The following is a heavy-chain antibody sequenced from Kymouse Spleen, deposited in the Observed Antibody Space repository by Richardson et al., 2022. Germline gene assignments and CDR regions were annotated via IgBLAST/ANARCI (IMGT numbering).Heavy chain of an antibody. V-gene: IGHV3-13*01. J-gene: IGHJ6*02. Sequence: EVQLVESGGGLVQPGGSLRLSCAASGFTFSSYDMHWVRQATGKGLEWVSAIGTAGDTYYPGSVKGRFTISRENAKNSLYLQMNSLRAGDTAVYYCAP*LLWFGESYYGMDVWGQGTTVTVSS. CDR1: GFTFSSYD. CDR3: AP*LLWFGESYYGMDV. CDR2: IGTAGDT. D-gene: IGHD3-10*01.